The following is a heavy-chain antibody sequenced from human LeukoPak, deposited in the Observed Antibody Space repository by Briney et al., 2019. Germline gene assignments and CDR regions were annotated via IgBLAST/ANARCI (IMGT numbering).Heavy chain of an antibody. CDR3: ARDVSNDFWSGYRKDNWFDP. CDR1: GGSFSGYY. D-gene: IGHD3-3*01. CDR2: IYTSGST. V-gene: IGHV4-59*10. Sequence: SETLSLTCAVYGGSFSGYYWSWIRQPPGKGLEWIGRIYTSGSTNYNPSLKSRVTMSVDTSKNQFSLKLSSVTAADTAVYYCARDVSNDFWSGYRKDNWFDPWGQGTLVTVSS. J-gene: IGHJ5*02.